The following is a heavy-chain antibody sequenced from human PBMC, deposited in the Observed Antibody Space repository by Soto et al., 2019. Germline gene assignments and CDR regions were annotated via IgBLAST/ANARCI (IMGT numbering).Heavy chain of an antibody. V-gene: IGHV4-30-4*01. J-gene: IGHJ6*02. D-gene: IGHD3-22*01. CDR2: IYYSGST. CDR3: ARDYYYDSSAIAPNYYGMDV. CDR1: AGSISSGDYY. Sequence: SETLRLTCTVSAGSISSGDYYWSWIRQPPGKGLEWIGYIYYSGSTYYNPSLKSRVTISVDTSKNQFSLKLSSVTAADTAVYYCARDYYYDSSAIAPNYYGMDVWGQGTTVT.